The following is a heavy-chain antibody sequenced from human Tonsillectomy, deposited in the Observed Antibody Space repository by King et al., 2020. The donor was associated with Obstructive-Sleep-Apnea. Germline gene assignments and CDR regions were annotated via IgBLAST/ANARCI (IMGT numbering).Heavy chain of an antibody. V-gene: IGHV4-31*03. CDR2: IYYSGST. J-gene: IGHJ4*02. CDR3: ARGEETYYSDY. CDR1: GGSITSGGHY. Sequence: QLQESGPGLVKPSQTLSLTCTVSGGSITSGGHYWSGIRQHTGKGREGSGIIYYSGSTSANPSLKSRVTMSVDTSKNQFSLELGSVTAADTAVYYCARGEETYYSDYWGQGTLVTVSS.